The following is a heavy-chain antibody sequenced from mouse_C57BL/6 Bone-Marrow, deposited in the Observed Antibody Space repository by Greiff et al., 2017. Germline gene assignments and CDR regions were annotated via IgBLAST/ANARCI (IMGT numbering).Heavy chain of an antibody. V-gene: IGHV1-55*01. Sequence: QVQLQQPGAELVKPGASVKMSCKASGYTFTSYWINWVKQRPGQGLEWIGDIYPSSGCTNYNEKFKSKATLTADKSSSTAHMQLSSLASEDSAVYNGARFDRYWDFEDWGTATTVTVAS. CDR3: ARFDRYWDFED. CDR1: GYTFTSYW. J-gene: IGHJ1*03. CDR2: IYPSSGCT.